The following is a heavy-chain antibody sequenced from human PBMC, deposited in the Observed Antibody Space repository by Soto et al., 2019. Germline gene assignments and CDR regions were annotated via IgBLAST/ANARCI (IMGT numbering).Heavy chain of an antibody. CDR2: INPSGGST. D-gene: IGHD3-9*01. J-gene: IGHJ6*02. V-gene: IGHV1-46*01. CDR1: GYTFTSYY. CDR3: AREAAYDILTGYYYYYGMDV. Sequence: VKVSCKASGYTFTSYYMHWVRQAPGQGLEWMGIINPSGGSTSYAQKFQGRVTMTRDTSTSTVYMELSSLRSEDTAVYYCAREAAYDILTGYYYYYGMDVWGQGTTVTVS.